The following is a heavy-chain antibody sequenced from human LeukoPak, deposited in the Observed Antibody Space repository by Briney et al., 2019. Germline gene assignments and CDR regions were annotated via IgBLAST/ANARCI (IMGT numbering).Heavy chain of an antibody. CDR2: IDKNGGST. Sequence: GGSLRLSCAVSGFTFDDYGMSWVRQVPGRGPEWVSGIDKNGGSTAYADSVKGRFTISRDNAKNSLYLQMNSLRAEDTAVYYCARESSGRFDYWGQGTLVTVSS. V-gene: IGHV3-20*04. J-gene: IGHJ4*02. CDR3: ARESSGRFDY. D-gene: IGHD6-19*01. CDR1: GFTFDDYG.